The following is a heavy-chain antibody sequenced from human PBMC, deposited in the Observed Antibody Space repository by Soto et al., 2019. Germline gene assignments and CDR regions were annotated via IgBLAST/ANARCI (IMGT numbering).Heavy chain of an antibody. J-gene: IGHJ6*02. D-gene: IGHD3-3*01. CDR2: IYPGVSDT. V-gene: IGHV5-51*01. CDR1: GYRSTTYW. Sequence: QSLKISWKGSGYRSTTYWLLCVRQLPEKVLEWLRIIYPGVSDTRYSPSFQGQVTISADKSIRTAYLQSSSLQSSDTALYYCARHAVTYSDLSSVIPHGYYYGIDVWGQGTPVTVSS. CDR3: ARHAVTYSDLSSVIPHGYYYGIDV.